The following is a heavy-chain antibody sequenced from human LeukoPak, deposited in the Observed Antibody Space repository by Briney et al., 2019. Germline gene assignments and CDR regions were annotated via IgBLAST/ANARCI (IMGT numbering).Heavy chain of an antibody. Sequence: GGSLRLSCAASGFTFSSYGMHWVRQAPGKGLEWVAVISYDGSNKYYADSVKGRFTISRDNSKNMLYLQMNSLRAEDTAVYYCAKDSSYYYGSGRFYWGQGTLVTVSS. CDR3: AKDSSYYYGSGRFY. V-gene: IGHV3-30*18. CDR2: ISYDGSNK. J-gene: IGHJ4*02. D-gene: IGHD3-10*01. CDR1: GFTFSSYG.